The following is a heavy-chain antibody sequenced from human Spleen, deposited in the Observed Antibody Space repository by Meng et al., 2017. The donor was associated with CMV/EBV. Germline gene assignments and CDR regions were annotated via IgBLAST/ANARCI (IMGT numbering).Heavy chain of an antibody. CDR1: GGSISSSSYY. J-gene: IGHJ3*02. V-gene: IGHV4-39*07. Sequence: SETLSLTCTVSGGSISSSSYYWGWIRQPPGKGLEWIGSIYYSGSTYYNASLESRATISVDTSKNQFSLKLSSVTAADTAVYYCARDSRSGYLDAFDIWGQGTMVTVSS. D-gene: IGHD3-22*01. CDR2: IYYSGST. CDR3: ARDSRSGYLDAFDI.